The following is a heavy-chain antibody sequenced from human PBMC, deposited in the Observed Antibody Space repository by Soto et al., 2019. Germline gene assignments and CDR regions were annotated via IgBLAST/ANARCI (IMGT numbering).Heavy chain of an antibody. CDR2: ISYDGSNK. CDR3: AKSPPYDSSGYYPPDWYFDL. D-gene: IGHD3-22*01. J-gene: IGHJ2*01. Sequence: QVQLVESGGGVVQPGRSLRLSCAASGFTFSSYGMHWVRQAPGKGLEWVAVISYDGSNKYYADSVKGRFTISRDNSKNTLYLQMNSLRAEDTAVYYCAKSPPYDSSGYYPPDWYFDLWGRGTLVTVSS. V-gene: IGHV3-30*18. CDR1: GFTFSSYG.